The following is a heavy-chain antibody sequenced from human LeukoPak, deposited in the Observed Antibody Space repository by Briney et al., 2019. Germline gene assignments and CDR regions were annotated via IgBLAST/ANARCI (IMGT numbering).Heavy chain of an antibody. CDR3: AMTNGY. D-gene: IGHD2-8*01. V-gene: IGHV4-39*07. Sequence: SETLSLTCIVSGGSISIINHYWDWIRQPPGKGLEWIGEIGHIGGNTHYNPSLKSRVTVSMDVSRNQFSLTLKSVTAADSAVYYCAMTNGYWGQGVLVTVSS. CDR2: IGHIGGNT. J-gene: IGHJ4*02. CDR1: GGSISIINHY.